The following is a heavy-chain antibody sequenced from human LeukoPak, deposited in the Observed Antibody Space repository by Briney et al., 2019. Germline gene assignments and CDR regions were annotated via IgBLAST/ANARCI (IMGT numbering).Heavy chain of an antibody. Sequence: GGSLRLSCAASGFTFSSYAMSWVRQAPGKGLEWVSAISDSGISTYFADSVKGRFTISRDNSKNTLYLQMNSLRAEDTAVYYCARDLQITTGPTGGGQGTLVTVSS. D-gene: IGHD3-22*01. CDR3: ARDLQITTGPTG. CDR2: ISDSGIST. V-gene: IGHV3-23*01. CDR1: GFTFSSYA. J-gene: IGHJ1*01.